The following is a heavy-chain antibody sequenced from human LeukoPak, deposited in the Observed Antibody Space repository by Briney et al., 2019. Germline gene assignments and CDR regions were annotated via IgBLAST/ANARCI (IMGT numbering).Heavy chain of an antibody. CDR1: GFTFSSYA. CDR2: IKQDGSEK. CDR3: ARDGTAAAGPYDGFDP. V-gene: IGHV3-7*01. D-gene: IGHD6-13*01. Sequence: PGGSLRLSCAASGFTFSSYAMSWVRQAPGKGLEWVANIKQDGSEKYYVDSVKGRFTISRDNAKNSLYLQMNSLRAEDTAVYYCARDGTAAAGPYDGFDPWGQGTLVTVSS. J-gene: IGHJ5*02.